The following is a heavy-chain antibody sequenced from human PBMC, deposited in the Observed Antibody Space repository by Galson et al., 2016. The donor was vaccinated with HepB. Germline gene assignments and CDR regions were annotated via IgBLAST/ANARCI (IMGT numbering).Heavy chain of an antibody. CDR2: ITPSGGAT. V-gene: IGHV1-46*01. Sequence: SVKVSCKASGYIFTSYYIHWVRQAPGQGLEWMGRITPSGGATTFAQKFQGRVTLTRDTSANTVYMELSSLRSEDTAMYYCARQSYGDFPSDYWGQGTLVTVSS. CDR1: GYIFTSYY. D-gene: IGHD4-17*01. J-gene: IGHJ4*02. CDR3: ARQSYGDFPSDY.